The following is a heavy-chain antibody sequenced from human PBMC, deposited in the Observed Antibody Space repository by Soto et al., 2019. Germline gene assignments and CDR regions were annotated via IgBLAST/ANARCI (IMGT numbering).Heavy chain of an antibody. CDR3: ARGPGRPAPFDY. Sequence: QVQLQESGPGLVKPSQTLSLTCTVSGASINSATWYWSWLRQLPVRGLEWIGYIYYSGSTYSNPHLKSRITISAGTSKNRFSLKLSSVTAADTAVYYCARGPGRPAPFDYWGRETLVTVSS. J-gene: IGHJ4*02. D-gene: IGHD2-2*01. CDR1: GASINSATWY. V-gene: IGHV4-31*03. CDR2: IYYSGST.